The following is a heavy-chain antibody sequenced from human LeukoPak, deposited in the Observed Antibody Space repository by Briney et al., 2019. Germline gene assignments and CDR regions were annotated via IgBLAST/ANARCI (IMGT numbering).Heavy chain of an antibody. J-gene: IGHJ4*02. CDR3: ARDGPNDSSGYYYLD. D-gene: IGHD3-22*01. Sequence: GASVKVSCKASGGTFSSYAISWVRQAPGQGLEWMGGIIPIFGTANYAQKLQGRVTMTTDTSTSTAYMELRSLRSDDTAVYYCARDGPNDSSGYYYLDWGQGTLVTVSS. V-gene: IGHV1-69*05. CDR2: IIPIFGTA. CDR1: GGTFSSYA.